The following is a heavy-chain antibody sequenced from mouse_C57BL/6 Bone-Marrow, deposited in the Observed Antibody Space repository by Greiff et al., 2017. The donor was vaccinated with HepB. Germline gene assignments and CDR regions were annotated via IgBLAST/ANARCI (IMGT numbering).Heavy chain of an antibody. CDR2: ISYDGSN. V-gene: IGHV3-6*01. J-gene: IGHJ1*03. D-gene: IGHD1-1*01. CDR1: GYSITSGYY. CDR3: ARGVARWYFDV. Sequence: EVKLVESGPGLVKPSQSLSLTCSVTGYSITSGYYWNWIRQFPGNKLEWMGYISYDGSNNYNPSLKNRISITRDTSKNQFFLKLNSVTTEDTATYYCARGVARWYFDVWGTGTTVTVSS.